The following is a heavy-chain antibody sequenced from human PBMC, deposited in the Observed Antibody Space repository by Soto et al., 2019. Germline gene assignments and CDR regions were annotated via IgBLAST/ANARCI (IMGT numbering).Heavy chain of an antibody. D-gene: IGHD1-26*01. CDR1: GASVSSGNYY. CDR3: ARGSGSYYAY. J-gene: IGHJ4*02. V-gene: IGHV4-61*01. CDR2: ISYSGST. Sequence: QVQLQESGPGLVKPSETLSLTCTVSGASVSSGNYYWSWIRQPPGKGLECIGYISYSGSTNYNPSLKSRVTMSIDTSKNQFSLELSSVTAADTAVYYCARGSGSYYAYWGQGTLVTVSS.